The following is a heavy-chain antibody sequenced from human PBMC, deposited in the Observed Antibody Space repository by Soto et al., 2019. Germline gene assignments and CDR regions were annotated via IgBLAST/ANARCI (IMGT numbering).Heavy chain of an antibody. CDR3: TTEGIDIRFLEWFYGMDV. V-gene: IGHV3-23*01. J-gene: IGHJ6*02. CDR2: ISGGGTGT. Sequence: GGSLRLSCAASGFTFSSYTINWVRQAPGKGLEWVSAISGGGTGTYYADSVKGRFTISRDNSKNTLYLQMNSLRAEDTAVYYCTTEGIDIRFLEWFYGMDVWGPGTTVTVSS. CDR1: GFTFSSYT. D-gene: IGHD3-3*01.